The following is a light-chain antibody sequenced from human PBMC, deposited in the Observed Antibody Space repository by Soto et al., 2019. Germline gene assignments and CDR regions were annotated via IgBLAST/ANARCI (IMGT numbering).Light chain of an antibody. V-gene: IGKV3-11*01. J-gene: IGKJ5*01. CDR3: QQRSNWPPIT. CDR2: DAS. Sequence: EIVLTQSPATLSLSAGERATLSCRPSQSVSSYLAWYQQKPGQAPRLLIYDASTRATGIPARFSGSGCGTDFTLTISSIEPADFAVYYCQQRSNWPPITFGQGTRLEIK. CDR1: QSVSSY.